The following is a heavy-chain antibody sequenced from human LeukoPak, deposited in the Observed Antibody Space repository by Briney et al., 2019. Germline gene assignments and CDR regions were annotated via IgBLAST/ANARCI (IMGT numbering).Heavy chain of an antibody. Sequence: PSETLSLTCAVYGGSFSGYYWSWIRQPPGKGLEWIGEINHSGSTNYNPSLKSRVTISVDTSKNQFSLKLSSVTAADTAVYYCARVGYYDYVWGSYRAYYFDYWGQGTLVTVSS. CDR1: GGSFSGYY. V-gene: IGHV4-34*01. D-gene: IGHD3-16*02. CDR3: ARVGYYDYVWGSYRAYYFDY. J-gene: IGHJ4*02. CDR2: INHSGST.